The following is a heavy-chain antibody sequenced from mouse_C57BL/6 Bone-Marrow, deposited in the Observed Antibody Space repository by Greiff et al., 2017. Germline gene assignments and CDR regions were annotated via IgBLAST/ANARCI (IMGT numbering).Heavy chain of an antibody. CDR3: ARWDYYGSSGFAY. CDR2: IYPRSGNT. D-gene: IGHD1-1*01. J-gene: IGHJ3*01. CDR1: GYTFTSYG. Sequence: VKLMESGAELARPGASVKLSCKASGYTFTSYGISWVKQRTGQGLEWIGEIYPRSGNTYYNEKFKGKATLTADKSSSTAYMELRSLTSEDSAVYFCARWDYYGSSGFAYWGQGTLVTVSA. V-gene: IGHV1-81*01.